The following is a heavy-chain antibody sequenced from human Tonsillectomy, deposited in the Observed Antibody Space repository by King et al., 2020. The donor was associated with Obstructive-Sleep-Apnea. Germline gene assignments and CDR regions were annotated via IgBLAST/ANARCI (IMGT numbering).Heavy chain of an antibody. V-gene: IGHV3-15*01. D-gene: IGHD2-2*01. CDR1: GFTFSDAW. CDR3: THIVVVPAAMLY. CDR2: IKSKIGGGTT. Sequence: VQLVESGGGLVKPGGSLRLSCVASGFTFSDAWMSWVRLAPGKGLEWVGRIKSKIGGGTTDYAAPVKGRFTISRDDSKNTVYLQMNSLKTEDTAVYFCTHIVVVPAAMLYWGQGTLVTVSS. J-gene: IGHJ4*02.